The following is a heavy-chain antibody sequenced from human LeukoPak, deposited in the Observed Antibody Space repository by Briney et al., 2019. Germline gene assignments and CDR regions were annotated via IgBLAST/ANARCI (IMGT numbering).Heavy chain of an antibody. CDR1: GGSISSSSYY. Sequence: PSETLSLTCTVSGGSISSSSYYWGWIRQPPGKGLEGIGSIYYSGSTYYNPSLKSRVTISVDTSKNQFSLKLSSVTAADTAVYYCARHGAAMAYDYMDVWGKGTTVTVSS. CDR2: IYYSGST. D-gene: IGHD5-18*01. J-gene: IGHJ6*03. V-gene: IGHV4-39*01. CDR3: ARHGAAMAYDYMDV.